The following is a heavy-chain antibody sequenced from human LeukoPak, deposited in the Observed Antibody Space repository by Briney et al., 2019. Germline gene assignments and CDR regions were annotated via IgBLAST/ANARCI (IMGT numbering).Heavy chain of an antibody. D-gene: IGHD3-10*01. CDR1: GFIFSGYW. J-gene: IGHJ1*01. V-gene: IGHV3-7*01. Sequence: GGSLRLSCAASGFIFSGYWMIWVRQAPGKGLEWVTNIKPDGTEKNSMDSLEGRFTISRDNRNNSLYLQIDSRRTEDTAVYFCARGGVVGCRLSVWGQGTLVTVSS. CDR3: ARGGVVGCRLSV. CDR2: IKPDGTEK.